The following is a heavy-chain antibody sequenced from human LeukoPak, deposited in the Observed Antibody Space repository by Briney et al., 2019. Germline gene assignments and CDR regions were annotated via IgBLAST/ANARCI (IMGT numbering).Heavy chain of an antibody. CDR1: GFTVSSNY. Sequence: PGGSLRLSCAASGFTVSSNYMSWVRQAPGKGLEWVSVISGSGGDTYYADSVKGRFTISRHNSKSTLYLQMNSLRAEDTAIYYCAKAGCTSTGCYENYWGQGTLVTVSS. J-gene: IGHJ4*02. CDR2: ISGSGGDT. CDR3: AKAGCTSTGCYENY. D-gene: IGHD2-2*01. V-gene: IGHV3-23*01.